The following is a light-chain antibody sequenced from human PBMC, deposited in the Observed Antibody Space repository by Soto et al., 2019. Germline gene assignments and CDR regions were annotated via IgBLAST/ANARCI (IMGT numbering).Light chain of an antibody. Sequence: ALTQSPSASGSPGQSVTISCIGTSSDVGGYNYVSWYQQHPGKAPKLMIYEVSKRPSGVPDRFSGSKSGNTASLTVSGLQAEDESDYYCSSYAASNNLGVFGGGTKVTVL. J-gene: IGLJ2*01. V-gene: IGLV2-8*01. CDR3: SSYAASNNLGV. CDR1: SSDVGGYNY. CDR2: EVS.